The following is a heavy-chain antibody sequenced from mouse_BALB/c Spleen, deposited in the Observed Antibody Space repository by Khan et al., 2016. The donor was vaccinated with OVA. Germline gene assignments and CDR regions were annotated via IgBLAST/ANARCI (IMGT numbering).Heavy chain of an antibody. CDR2: ISNLAYSI. CDR1: GFTFSDYG. V-gene: IGHV5-15*02. CDR3: ARSWAMDY. Sequence: EVELVESGGGLVQPGGSWKLSCAASGFTFSDYGMAWFRQAPGKGPEWVAFISNLAYSIYYADTVTGRFTISRENAKNTLYLEMSSLRSEDTAMYYCARSWAMDYWGQGTSVTGSS. J-gene: IGHJ4*01.